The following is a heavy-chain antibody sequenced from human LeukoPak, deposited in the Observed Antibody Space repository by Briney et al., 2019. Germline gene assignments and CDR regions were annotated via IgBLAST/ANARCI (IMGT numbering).Heavy chain of an antibody. J-gene: IGHJ4*02. D-gene: IGHD2-15*01. CDR2: IKSDGSST. V-gene: IGHV3-74*01. CDR1: GFTFSGYW. CDR3: ARIFAAAHIDY. Sequence: GGSVRLSCAASGFTFSGYWMHWVRQAPGKGLVWVSRIKSDGSSTTYADSVKGRFTISRDNAKNTLYLEMNSLRAEDTAVYYCARIFAAAHIDYWGQGTLVTVSS.